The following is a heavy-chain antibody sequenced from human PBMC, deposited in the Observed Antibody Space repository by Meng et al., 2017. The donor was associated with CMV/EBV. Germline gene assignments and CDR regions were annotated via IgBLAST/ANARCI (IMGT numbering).Heavy chain of an antibody. CDR2: IRSKANSYAT. V-gene: IGHV3-73*01. CDR3: TRLAPVDCSSTSCYSPIGYYYGMDV. CDR1: GFTFSGSA. J-gene: IGHJ6*02. D-gene: IGHD2-2*01. Sequence: GESLKISCAASGFTFSGSAMHWVRRASGKGLEWVGRIRSKANSYATAYAASVKGRFTISRDDSKNTAYLQMNSLKTEDTAVYYCTRLAPVDCSSTSCYSPIGYYYGMDVWGQGTTVTVSS.